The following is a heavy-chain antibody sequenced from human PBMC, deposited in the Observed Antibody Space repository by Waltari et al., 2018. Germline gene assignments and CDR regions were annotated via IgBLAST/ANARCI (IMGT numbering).Heavy chain of an antibody. CDR1: GVSITSNRHY. V-gene: IGHV4-39*01. CDR3: ATYIGASVGTAAFDV. CDR2: GSYSGTT. J-gene: IGHJ3*01. Sequence: LQLQESGPRLVRPSETLSLICRVSGVSITSNRHYWAWIRQSPGQGRAWIGTGSYSGTTYVSPSLKSRVSVSRDTSKNQVSLILGSVTAADMAVYYCATYIGASVGTAAFDVWGQGTMVTVSS. D-gene: IGHD5-12*01.